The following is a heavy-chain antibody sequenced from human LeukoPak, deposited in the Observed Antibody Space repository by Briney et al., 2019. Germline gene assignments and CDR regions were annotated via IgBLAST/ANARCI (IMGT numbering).Heavy chain of an antibody. CDR3: ARALRQQLLTGWFDP. CDR1: GDSINSYY. D-gene: IGHD6-13*01. J-gene: IGHJ5*02. V-gene: IGHV4-59*01. Sequence: SETLSLTCSVSGDSINSYYWSWIRQPPGKGLEWIGYIYRSGSTNYNPSLKSRVTISVDTSKNQFSLRLTSVTAADTAVYYCARALRQQLLTGWFDPWGQGTLVTVSP. CDR2: IYRSGST.